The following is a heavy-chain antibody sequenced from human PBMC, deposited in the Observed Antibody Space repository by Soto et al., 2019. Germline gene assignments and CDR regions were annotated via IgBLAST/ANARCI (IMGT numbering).Heavy chain of an antibody. V-gene: IGHV3-53*01. CDR1: GFTVSSNY. Sequence: GGSLRLSCAASGFTVSSNYMSWVRQAPGKGLGWVSVIYSGGSTYYADSVKGRFTIPRDNSKNTLYLQMNSLRAEDTAVYYCARVTLRSGWFFDYWGQGTLVTVSS. J-gene: IGHJ4*02. CDR2: IYSGGST. CDR3: ARVTLRSGWFFDY. D-gene: IGHD6-19*01.